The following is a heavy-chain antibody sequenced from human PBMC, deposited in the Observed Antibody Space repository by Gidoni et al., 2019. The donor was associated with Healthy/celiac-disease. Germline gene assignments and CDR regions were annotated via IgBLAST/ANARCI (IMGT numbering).Heavy chain of an antibody. V-gene: IGHV4-34*01. Sequence: QVQLQQWGAGLLKPSETLSLTCAVYGWSFSGYYWRWIRQPPGKGLEWIGEINQSGSTNYNPSLKSRVTISVDTSKNQFSLKLSSVTAAETAVYYCARDCKTAMVKREGYYYYYGMDVWAKGPRSPSP. CDR2: INQSGST. D-gene: IGHD5-18*01. CDR3: ARDCKTAMVKREGYYYYYGMDV. J-gene: IGHJ6*02. CDR1: GWSFSGYY.